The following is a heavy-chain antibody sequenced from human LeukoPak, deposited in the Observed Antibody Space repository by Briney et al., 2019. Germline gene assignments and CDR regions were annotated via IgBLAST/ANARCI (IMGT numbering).Heavy chain of an antibody. J-gene: IGHJ4*02. CDR2: MSSDGGHK. CDR3: ARETRSSQAPYFFDF. Sequence: PERSLRLSCAASGFIFSNYAVHWVRQAPGKGLEWVAVMSSDGGHKYYADSVKGRFTISRDNSKTTLFLQMNSLRGEDTAAYYCARETRSSQAPYFFDFWGQGTLVTVSS. V-gene: IGHV3-30-3*01. CDR1: GFIFSNYA. D-gene: IGHD6-13*01.